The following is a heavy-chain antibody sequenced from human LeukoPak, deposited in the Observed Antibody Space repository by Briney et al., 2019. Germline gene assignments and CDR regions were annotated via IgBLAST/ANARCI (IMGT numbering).Heavy chain of an antibody. Sequence: GGSLRLSCAASGFTFSSYAMNWVRQAPGKGLEWVSFISGSSNYIYYANSVKGRFTISRDNAKNSLYLHMNSLKAEDTAVYYCATDGAGKYGAFDYWGQGTLVTVSS. CDR3: ATDGAGKYGAFDY. CDR1: GFTFSSYA. J-gene: IGHJ4*02. CDR2: ISGSSNYI. D-gene: IGHD4/OR15-4a*01. V-gene: IGHV3-21*01.